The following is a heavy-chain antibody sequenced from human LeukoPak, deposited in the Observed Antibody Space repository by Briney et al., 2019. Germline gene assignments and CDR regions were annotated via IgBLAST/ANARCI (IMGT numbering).Heavy chain of an antibody. CDR1: GFTFSSYA. V-gene: IGHV3-23*01. D-gene: IGHD6-13*01. Sequence: GGSLRLSCAASGFTFSSYAMSWVRQAPGKGLEWVSAISGSGGSTYYADSVKGRFTISRDNSKNTPYLQMNSLRAENTAVYYCAKRGRAAAGFDPWGQGTLVTVSS. J-gene: IGHJ5*02. CDR3: AKRGRAAAGFDP. CDR2: ISGSGGST.